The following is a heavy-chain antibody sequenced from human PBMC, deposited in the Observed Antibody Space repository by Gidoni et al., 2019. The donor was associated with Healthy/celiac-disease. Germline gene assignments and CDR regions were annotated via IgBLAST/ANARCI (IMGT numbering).Heavy chain of an antibody. V-gene: IGHV3-15*07. D-gene: IGHD3-10*01. CDR1: GFTFSNAW. CDR2: IKSKTDGGTT. Sequence: LSCAASGFTFSNAWMNWVRQAPGKGLEWVGRIKSKTDGGTTDYAAPVKGRFTISRDDSKNTLYLQMNSLKTEDTAVYYCTTDPGYYYYGMDVWGQGTTVTVSS. CDR3: TTDPGYYYYGMDV. J-gene: IGHJ6*02.